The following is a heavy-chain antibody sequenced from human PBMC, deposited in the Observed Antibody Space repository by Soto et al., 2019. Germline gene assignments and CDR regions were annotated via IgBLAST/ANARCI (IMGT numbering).Heavy chain of an antibody. CDR2: INSDASTT. CDR3: VRDGGQ. D-gene: IGHD3-16*01. V-gene: IGHV3-74*03. CDR1: GFTFSSSW. J-gene: IGHJ4*02. Sequence: EVQLVESGGGLVQPGGSLRLSCAASGFTFSSSWMHWVRQAPGKGLVWVSRINSDASTTTYADSVKGRFTISRDNAKNTLYLQMNSLRAADTAVYYCVRDGGQWGQGTQVTVSS.